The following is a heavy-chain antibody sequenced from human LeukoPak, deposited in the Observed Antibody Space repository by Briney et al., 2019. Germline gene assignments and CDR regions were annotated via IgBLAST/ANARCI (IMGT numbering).Heavy chain of an antibody. V-gene: IGHV4-59*12. CDR3: AREKVPRITLVRGVMGLDY. D-gene: IGHD3-10*01. J-gene: IGHJ4*02. CDR2: IYYSGST. CDR1: GGSISSYY. Sequence: SETLSLTCTVPGGSISSYYWSWIRQPPGKGLEWIGYIYYSGSTKYNPSLKSRVTISVDTSKNQFSLKLTSVTAADTAVYYCAREKVPRITLVRGVMGLDYWGQGTLVTVSS.